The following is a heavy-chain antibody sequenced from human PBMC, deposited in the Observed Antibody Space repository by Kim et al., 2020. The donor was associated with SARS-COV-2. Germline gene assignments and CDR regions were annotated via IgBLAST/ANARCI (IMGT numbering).Heavy chain of an antibody. CDR2: IIPIFGTA. V-gene: IGHV1-69*13. CDR3: ASGGVNSSGYPMIWDY. CDR1: GGTFSSYA. Sequence: SVKVSCKASGGTFSSYAISWVRQAPGQGLEWMGGIIPIFGTANYAQKFQGRVTITADESTSTAYMELSSLRSEDTAVYYCASGGVNSSGYPMIWDYWGQGTLVTVSS. D-gene: IGHD3-22*01. J-gene: IGHJ4*02.